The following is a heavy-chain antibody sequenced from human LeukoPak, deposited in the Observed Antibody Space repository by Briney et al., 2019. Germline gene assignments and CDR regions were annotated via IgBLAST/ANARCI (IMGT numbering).Heavy chain of an antibody. J-gene: IGHJ4*02. CDR3: ARSAFGAPFDY. CDR1: GGSISSYY. V-gene: IGHV4-59*01. D-gene: IGHD3-10*01. Sequence: PSETLSLTCTVSGGSISSYYWSWIRQPPGKGLEWIGYIYYSGSTNYNPSLKSRVTISVDTSKNQFSLKLSSVTAADTAVYYCARSAFGAPFDYWGQGTLVTVST. CDR2: IYYSGST.